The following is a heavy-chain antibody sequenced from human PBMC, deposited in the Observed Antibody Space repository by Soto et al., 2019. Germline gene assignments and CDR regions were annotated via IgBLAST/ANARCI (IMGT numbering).Heavy chain of an antibody. CDR3: ARQFHLGIGAPGSFPFDI. CDR2: IYPGGSDV. Sequence: EVQLVQSGAEVKKPGESLKISCKGSGYSFTNHWIGWVRQMPGKGLEWMGIIYPGGSDVRYSPSFQGQVTITADKSTSTAYLQWSSLKASDSAMYYCARQFHLGIGAPGSFPFDIWGQGTMVTVSS. J-gene: IGHJ3*02. D-gene: IGHD6-13*01. V-gene: IGHV5-51*01. CDR1: GYSFTNHW.